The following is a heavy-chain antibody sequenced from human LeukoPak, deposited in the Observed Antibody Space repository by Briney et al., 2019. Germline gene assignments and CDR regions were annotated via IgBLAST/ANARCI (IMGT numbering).Heavy chain of an antibody. D-gene: IGHD3-22*01. V-gene: IGHV4-34*01. CDR1: GGSFSGYY. J-gene: IGHJ4*02. Sequence: SETLSLTCAVHGGSFSGYYWSWIRQPPGKGLEWIGEINHSGSTNYNPSLKSRVTISVDTSKNQFSLKLSSVTAADTAVYYCARRKYYYDSSGYLYWGQGTLVTVSS. CDR2: INHSGST. CDR3: ARRKYYYDSSGYLY.